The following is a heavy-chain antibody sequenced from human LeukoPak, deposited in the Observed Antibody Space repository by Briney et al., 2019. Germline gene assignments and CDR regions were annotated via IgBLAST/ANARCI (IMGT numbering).Heavy chain of an antibody. D-gene: IGHD6-19*01. CDR3: ARGGGSNGWPYFDY. V-gene: IGHV4-61*01. Sequence: SETLSLTCAVSGASVSSGSYYWSWIRQPPGKELEWIGYIYYSGSTNYNPSLKSRVTISIDTSKNQFSLKLSSVTAADTAVYYCARGGGSNGWPYFDYWGQGTLVTVSS. J-gene: IGHJ4*02. CDR1: GASVSSGSYY. CDR2: IYYSGST.